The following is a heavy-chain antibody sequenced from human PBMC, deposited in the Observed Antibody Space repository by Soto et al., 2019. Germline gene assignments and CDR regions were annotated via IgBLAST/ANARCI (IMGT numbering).Heavy chain of an antibody. CDR3: AKDRSGYLLLYYGMDV. Sequence: QVQLVESGGGVVQPGRSLRLSCAASGFTFSSYGMHWVRQAPGKGLEWVAVISYDGSNKYYADSVKGRFTISRDNSKNTLYLQMNSLRAEDTAVYYCAKDRSGYLLLYYGMDVWGQGTTVTVSS. J-gene: IGHJ6*02. CDR1: GFTFSSYG. V-gene: IGHV3-30*18. D-gene: IGHD5-12*01. CDR2: ISYDGSNK.